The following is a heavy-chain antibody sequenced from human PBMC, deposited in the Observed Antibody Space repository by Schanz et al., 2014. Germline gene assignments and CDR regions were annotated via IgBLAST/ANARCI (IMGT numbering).Heavy chain of an antibody. D-gene: IGHD5-12*01. J-gene: IGHJ4*02. CDR2: IKQDESEK. Sequence: EVHLLESGGGLVQPGGSLRLSCAASGFTFSDAWMSWVRQAPGKGLEWVANIKQDESEKYYVDSVKGRFTISRDNAKNSLYLEMNSLRAEDTAVYYCARKVVATIGGYYDNWGQGTLVIVSS. CDR3: ARKVVATIGGYYDN. V-gene: IGHV3-7*05. CDR1: GFTFSDAW.